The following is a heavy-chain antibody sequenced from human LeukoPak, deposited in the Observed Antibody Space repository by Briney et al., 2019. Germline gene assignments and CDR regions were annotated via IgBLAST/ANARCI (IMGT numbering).Heavy chain of an antibody. CDR1: GFTFSSYS. Sequence: GGSLRLSCAASGFTFSSYSMSWVRQAPGKGLEWVSSISSSSDYIYYADSVKGQFTISRDNARNSLYLQMNSLRAEDTAVYYCARSRSVSNYKGMDVWGQGTTVTVSS. D-gene: IGHD5/OR15-5a*01. J-gene: IGHJ6*02. CDR3: ARSRSVSNYKGMDV. V-gene: IGHV3-21*01. CDR2: ISSSSDYI.